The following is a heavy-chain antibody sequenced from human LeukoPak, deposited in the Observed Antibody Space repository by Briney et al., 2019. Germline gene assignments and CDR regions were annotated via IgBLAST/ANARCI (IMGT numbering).Heavy chain of an antibody. V-gene: IGHV4-34*01. D-gene: IGHD4-17*01. Sequence: SETLSLTCAVYGGSCSGYYWSWIRQPPGKGLEWIGEINHSGSTNYNPSLKSRVTISVDTSKNQFSLKLSSVTAADTAVYYCAIPGANTVTTLDYWGQGTLVTVSS. J-gene: IGHJ4*02. CDR3: AIPGANTVTTLDY. CDR2: INHSGST. CDR1: GGSCSGYY.